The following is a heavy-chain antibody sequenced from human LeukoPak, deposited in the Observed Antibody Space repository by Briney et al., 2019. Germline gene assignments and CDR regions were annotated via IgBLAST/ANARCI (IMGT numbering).Heavy chain of an antibody. D-gene: IGHD1-26*01. Sequence: PSETLSLTCAVYGGSFSGYYWSWIRQPPGKGLEWIGEINHSGSTNYNPSLKSRVTISVDTSKNQFSLKLSSVTAADTAVYYCATPHGIVGATGHAFDIWGQGTMVTVSS. CDR1: GGSFSGYY. V-gene: IGHV4-34*01. CDR3: ATPHGIVGATGHAFDI. CDR2: INHSGST. J-gene: IGHJ3*02.